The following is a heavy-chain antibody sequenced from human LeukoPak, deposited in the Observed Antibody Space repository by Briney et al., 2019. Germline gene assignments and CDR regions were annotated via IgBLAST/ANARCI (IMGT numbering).Heavy chain of an antibody. CDR1: GFTFSSYA. Sequence: PGGSLRLSCAASGFTFSSYAMSWVRQAPGKGLEWVSAISGSGGSTYYADSVKGRFTISRDNSKNTLYLQMNSLRAEDTAVYYCAKAGGGYCTNGVCYIGDYFDYWGQGTLVTVSS. J-gene: IGHJ4*02. CDR2: ISGSGGST. V-gene: IGHV3-23*01. CDR3: AKAGGGYCTNGVCYIGDYFDY. D-gene: IGHD2-8*01.